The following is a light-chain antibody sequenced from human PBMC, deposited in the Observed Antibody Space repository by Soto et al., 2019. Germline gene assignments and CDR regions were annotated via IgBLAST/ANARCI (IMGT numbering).Light chain of an antibody. J-gene: IGKJ3*01. CDR2: AAS. V-gene: IGKV1-9*01. CDR1: QGIRSY. CDR3: QQLNSYPRT. Sequence: DNQFNQSPSLLSSSVGGRGTITCRASQGIRSYLAWYQQKPGKAPKLLIYAASTLQSGVPSRFSGSGSGTEFTLTISSLQPEDFATYYCQQLNSYPRTFGPGTKVDIK.